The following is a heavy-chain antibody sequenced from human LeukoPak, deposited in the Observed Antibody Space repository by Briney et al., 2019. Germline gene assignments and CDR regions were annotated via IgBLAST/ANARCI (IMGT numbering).Heavy chain of an antibody. CDR3: ARASTSLGYSYGLIDY. Sequence: SETLSLTCTVSGGSISSYYWSWIRQPPGKGLEWIGYIYYSGSTNYNPSLKSRVTISVDTSKNQFSLKLSSVTATDTAVYYCARASTSLGYSYGLIDYWGQGTLVTVSS. V-gene: IGHV4-59*01. CDR2: IYYSGST. D-gene: IGHD5-18*01. CDR1: GGSISSYY. J-gene: IGHJ4*02.